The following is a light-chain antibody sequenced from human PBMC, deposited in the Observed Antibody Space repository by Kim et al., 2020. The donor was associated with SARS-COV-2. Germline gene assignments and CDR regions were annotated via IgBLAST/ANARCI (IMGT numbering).Light chain of an antibody. CDR2: ATS. Sequence: SPGERAVLSCRASQSLNSPYLAWYQQKSGQPPRLLIYATSSRATGIPSRFSGSGSGTDFTLTISRLEPEDFAVYYCQQYGSSHRTFGQGTKVDIK. CDR1: QSLNSPY. CDR3: QQYGSSHRT. V-gene: IGKV3-20*01. J-gene: IGKJ1*01.